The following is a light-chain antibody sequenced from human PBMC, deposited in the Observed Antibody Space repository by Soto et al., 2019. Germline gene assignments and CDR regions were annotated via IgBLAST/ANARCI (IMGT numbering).Light chain of an antibody. V-gene: IGKV1-6*01. Sequence: AIQMTQSPSSLSASVGDRVTITCRASQGIRNDLDWFQQKPGKAPKLLIYAASNLQSGVPARFSGSGSGTDFTLTISSLQPEDFATYYCQHYGTSPTTFGQGTKVEVK. CDR2: AAS. CDR3: QHYGTSPTT. CDR1: QGIRND. J-gene: IGKJ1*01.